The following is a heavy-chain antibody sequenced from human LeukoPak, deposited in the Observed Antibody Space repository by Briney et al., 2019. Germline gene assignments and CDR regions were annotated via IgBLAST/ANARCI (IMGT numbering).Heavy chain of an antibody. Sequence: SGGSLRLSCAASGFTFSDFYMSWVRRAPGKGLEWLSYISDSGATIFYADSVKGRFTISRDNSKNTLYLQMNSLRAEDTAVYYCAKDVPTKYFQHWGQGTLVTVSS. CDR3: AKDVPTKYFQH. V-gene: IGHV3-11*01. J-gene: IGHJ1*01. CDR2: ISDSGATI. CDR1: GFTFSDFY.